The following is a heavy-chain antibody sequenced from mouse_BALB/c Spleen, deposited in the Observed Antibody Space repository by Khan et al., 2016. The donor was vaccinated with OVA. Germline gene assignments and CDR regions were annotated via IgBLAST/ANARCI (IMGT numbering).Heavy chain of an antibody. CDR1: GYSIASDYA. CDR3: GRVYGGDFDY. CDR2: ISYSGNT. V-gene: IGHV3-2*02. J-gene: IGHJ2*01. Sequence: VQLQQSGPGLVKPSQSLSLTCTVTGYSIASDYAWNWIRQFPGNQLEWMGIISYSGNTNYNPSLKNRISIPRDTSKTQFFLQLNSVTSEDTAAYYCGRVYGGDFDYWGKGTTLTVSS. D-gene: IGHD1-1*01.